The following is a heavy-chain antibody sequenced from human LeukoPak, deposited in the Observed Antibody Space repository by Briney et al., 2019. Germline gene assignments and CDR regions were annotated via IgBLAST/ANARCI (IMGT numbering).Heavy chain of an antibody. CDR2: ISYDGSNK. D-gene: IGHD3-22*01. J-gene: IGHJ4*02. Sequence: GGSLRLSCAASGFTFSTYAMHWVRQAPGKGLEWVAVISYDGSNKYYADSVKGRFTISRDNSKNTLYLQMNSLRAEDTAVYYCAKDRYDSSGYLFDYWGQGTLVTVSS. V-gene: IGHV3-30*18. CDR1: GFTFSTYA. CDR3: AKDRYDSSGYLFDY.